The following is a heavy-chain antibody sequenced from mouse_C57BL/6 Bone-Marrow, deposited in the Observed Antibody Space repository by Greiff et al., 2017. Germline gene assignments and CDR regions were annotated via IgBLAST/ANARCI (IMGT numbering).Heavy chain of an antibody. Sequence: QVQLQQSGAELVRPGTSVKMSCKASGYTFTNYWIGWAKQRPGHGLEWIGDIYPGGGYTNYNEKVKGKVTLTADKSSSTAYMQFSSLTSEDSAIYYCARSKYYAMDYWGQGTSVTVSA. CDR2: IYPGGGYT. V-gene: IGHV1-63*01. J-gene: IGHJ4*01. CDR1: GYTFTNYW. CDR3: ARSKYYAMDY.